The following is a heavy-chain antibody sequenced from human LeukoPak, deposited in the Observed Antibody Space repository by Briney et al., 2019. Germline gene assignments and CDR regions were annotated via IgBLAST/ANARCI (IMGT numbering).Heavy chain of an antibody. V-gene: IGHV3-53*05. Sequence: GGSLRLSCAASGFTVSINYMSWVRQAPGKGLEWVSVIYSGGSTYYADSVKGRFTISRDNSKNTLYLQMNSLRAEDTAVYYCAKDRGYYDTSGPPGGLDYWGQGTLVTVSS. J-gene: IGHJ4*02. D-gene: IGHD3-22*01. CDR2: IYSGGST. CDR3: AKDRGYYDTSGPPGGLDY. CDR1: GFTVSINY.